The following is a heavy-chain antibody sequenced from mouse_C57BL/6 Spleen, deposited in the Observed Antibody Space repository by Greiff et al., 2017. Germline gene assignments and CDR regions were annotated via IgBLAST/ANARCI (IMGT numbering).Heavy chain of an antibody. D-gene: IGHD2-4*01. CDR1: GFNIKDDY. Sequence: EVQLVESGAELVRPGASVKLSCTASGFNIKDDYMHWVKQRPEQGLEWIGWIDPENGDTEYASKFQGQATITAATSSNTAYLQLSSLTSEDTAVYYCTTDYDRAMDDWGQGTSVTVSA. J-gene: IGHJ4*01. CDR2: IDPENGDT. V-gene: IGHV14-4*01. CDR3: TTDYDRAMDD.